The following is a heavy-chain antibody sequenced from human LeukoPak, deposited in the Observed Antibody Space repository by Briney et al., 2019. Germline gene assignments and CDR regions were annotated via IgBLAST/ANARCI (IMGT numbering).Heavy chain of an antibody. CDR1: GGTFSSYA. CDR3: ARGYGDYGNYYYYGMDV. Sequence: GASVKVSCKASGGTFSSYAISWVRQAPGQGLEWMGGIIPIFGTANYAQKFQGRVTITADESTSTAYMELSSLRSEDTAVYYCARGYGDYGNYYYYGMDVWGQGTTVTVSS. J-gene: IGHJ6*02. CDR2: IIPIFGTA. D-gene: IGHD4-17*01. V-gene: IGHV1-69*13.